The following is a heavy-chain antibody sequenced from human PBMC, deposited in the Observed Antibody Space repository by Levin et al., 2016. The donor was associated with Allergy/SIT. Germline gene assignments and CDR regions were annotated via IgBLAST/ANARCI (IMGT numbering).Heavy chain of an antibody. CDR2: IYYSGST. V-gene: IGHV4-30-4*01. D-gene: IGHD3-16*01. Sequence: RQAPGKGLEWIGYIYYSGSTYYNPSLKSRVTISVDTSKNQFSLKLSSVTAADTAVYYCASEWPLGYWGQGTLVTVSS. J-gene: IGHJ4*02. CDR3: ASEWPLGY.